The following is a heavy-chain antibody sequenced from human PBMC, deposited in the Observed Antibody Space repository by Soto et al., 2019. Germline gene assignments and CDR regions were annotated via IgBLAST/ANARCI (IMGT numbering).Heavy chain of an antibody. Sequence: EVQLVESGGGLVQPGASLRLSCGASGFSLSNYWMNWVRQAPGKGLEWVANIKQDGSEKYYVDSVKGRFFISRDNAKNSLYLHVNNLSAADTAVYYCARDADASGWYHYGMDVWGQGTMVTVSS. J-gene: IGHJ6*02. CDR1: GFSLSNYW. D-gene: IGHD6-19*01. CDR3: ARDADASGWYHYGMDV. V-gene: IGHV3-7*01. CDR2: IKQDGSEK.